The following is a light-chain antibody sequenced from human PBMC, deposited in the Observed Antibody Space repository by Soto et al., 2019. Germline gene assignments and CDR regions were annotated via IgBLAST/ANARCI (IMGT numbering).Light chain of an antibody. V-gene: IGKV3-20*01. J-gene: IGKJ5*01. CDR1: QSVSSSY. CDR3: QQYGSSPSIT. CDR2: GAS. Sequence: EIVLTQSPGTLSLSPGEGATISCRASQSVSSSYLAWYQQKPGQAPRLLIYGASSRATGIPDRFSGSGSGTDFTLTISRLEPEDFAVYYCQQYGSSPSITFGQGTRLEIK.